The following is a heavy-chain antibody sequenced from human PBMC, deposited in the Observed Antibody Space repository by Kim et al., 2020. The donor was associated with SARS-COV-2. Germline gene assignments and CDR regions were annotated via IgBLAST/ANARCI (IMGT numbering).Heavy chain of an antibody. CDR1: GFTFSSYA. CDR3: AKETTELWFGELSYYFDY. D-gene: IGHD3-10*01. V-gene: IGHV3-23*01. CDR2: ISGSGGST. Sequence: GGSLRLSCAASGFTFSSYAMSWVRQAPGKGLEWVSAISGSGGSTYYADSVKGRFTISRDNSKNTLYLQMNSLRAEDTAVYYCAKETTELWFGELSYYFDYWGQGTLVTVSS. J-gene: IGHJ4*02.